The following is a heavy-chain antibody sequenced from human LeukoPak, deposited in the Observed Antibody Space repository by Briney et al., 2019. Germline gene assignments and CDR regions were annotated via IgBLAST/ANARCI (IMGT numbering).Heavy chain of an antibody. CDR1: GFTFNSYG. CDR3: AYGSGSELGAYGMDV. J-gene: IGHJ6*02. Sequence: PGRSLRLSCAASGFTFNSYGMHWVRQAPGKGLEWVAVISYDGSNKYYADSVKGRFTISRDNSKNTLYLQMNSLRAEDTAVYYCAYGSGSELGAYGMDVWGQGTTVTVSS. CDR2: ISYDGSNK. V-gene: IGHV3-30*03. D-gene: IGHD3-10*01.